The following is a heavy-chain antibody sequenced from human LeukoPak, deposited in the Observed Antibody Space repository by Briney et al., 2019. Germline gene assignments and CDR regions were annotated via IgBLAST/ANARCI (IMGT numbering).Heavy chain of an antibody. V-gene: IGHV3-7*01. CDR3: ARDEGGARTYDYVWDHAFDI. J-gene: IGHJ3*02. CDR2: IKQDGSEK. D-gene: IGHD3-16*01. CDR1: GFTFSSYW. Sequence: GGSLRLSCAASGFTFSSYWMSWVRQAPGKGLEWVANIKQDGSEKYYVDSVKGRFTISRDNAKNSLYLQMNSLRAEDTAVYYCARDEGGARTYDYVWDHAFDIWGQGTMVTVSS.